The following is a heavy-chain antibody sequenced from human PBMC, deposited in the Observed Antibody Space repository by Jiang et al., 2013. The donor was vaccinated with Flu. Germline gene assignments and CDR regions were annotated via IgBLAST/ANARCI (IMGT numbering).Heavy chain of an antibody. CDR2: FDPEDGET. CDR1: GYTLTELS. CDR3: ATFRMSSGPWETNAFDI. Sequence: SGAEVKKPGASVKVSCKVSGYTLTELSIHWVRQAPGKGLEWMGTFDPEDGETIYAQKFQGRVTMTEDTSVDTAYMELSSLRSEDTAVYYCATFRMSSGPWETNAFDIWGQGTMVTVSS. D-gene: IGHD6-19*01. J-gene: IGHJ3*02. V-gene: IGHV1-24*01.